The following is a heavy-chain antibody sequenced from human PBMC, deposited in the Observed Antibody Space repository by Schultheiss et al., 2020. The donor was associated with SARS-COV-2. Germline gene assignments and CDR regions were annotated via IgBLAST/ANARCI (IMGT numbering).Heavy chain of an antibody. CDR1: GGSISSSSYY. D-gene: IGHD3-10*01. CDR2: IYYSGST. V-gene: IGHV4-61*01. J-gene: IGHJ4*02. Sequence: SETLSLTCTVSGGSISSSSYYWSWIRQPPGKGLEWIGYIYYSGSTNYNPSLKSRVTISVDTSKNQFSLKLSSVTAADTAVYYCARVRILWFGEGPFDYWGQGTLVTVSS. CDR3: ARVRILWFGEGPFDY.